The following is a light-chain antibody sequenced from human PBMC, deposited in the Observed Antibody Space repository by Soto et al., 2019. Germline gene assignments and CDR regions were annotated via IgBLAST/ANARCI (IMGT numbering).Light chain of an antibody. CDR3: LSYDNSLSSPVL. CDR2: GNN. J-gene: IGLJ2*01. V-gene: IGLV1-40*01. CDR1: SSSIGAGYD. Sequence: QSVLTQPPSVSGAPGQRVTIPCTGSSSSIGAGYDVHWYQQLPGTAPKLLIYGNNNRPSGVPDRFSGSRSGTSASLAITGLQAEDEADYFCLSYDNSLSSPVLFGGGPKLTFL.